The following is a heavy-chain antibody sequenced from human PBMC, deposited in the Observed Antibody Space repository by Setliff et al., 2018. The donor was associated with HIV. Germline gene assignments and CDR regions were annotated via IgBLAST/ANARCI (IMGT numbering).Heavy chain of an antibody. Sequence: EASVKVSCKASGYTFTSYDINWVRQATGQGLGWMGWMNPNSGNTGYAQKFQGRVTMTRNTSISTAYMELSSLRSEDTAVYYCARGPNYYDSSGYYYRDAFDIWGQGTMVTVSS. CDR2: MNPNSGNT. J-gene: IGHJ3*02. CDR1: GYTFTSYD. CDR3: ARGPNYYDSSGYYYRDAFDI. D-gene: IGHD3-22*01. V-gene: IGHV1-8*02.